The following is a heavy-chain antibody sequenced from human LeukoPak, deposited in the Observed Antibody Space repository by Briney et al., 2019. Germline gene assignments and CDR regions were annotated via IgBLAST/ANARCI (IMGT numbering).Heavy chain of an antibody. Sequence: GGSLRLSCAASGFTFSRYWMHWVRQAPGKGLVWVSRIHFNGSSTTYADSVKGRFTISRDNAKNTLYLKVNSLRAEDTAVYYCARVFCSSTSCYPYFDYWGQGTLVTVSS. CDR3: ARVFCSSTSCYPYFDY. J-gene: IGHJ4*02. V-gene: IGHV3-74*01. CDR1: GFTFSRYW. D-gene: IGHD2-2*01. CDR2: IHFNGSST.